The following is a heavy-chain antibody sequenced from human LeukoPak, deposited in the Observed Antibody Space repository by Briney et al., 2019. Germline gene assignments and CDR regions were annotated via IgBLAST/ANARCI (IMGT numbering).Heavy chain of an antibody. CDR1: NFTFKAYN. D-gene: IGHD4-11*01. CDR3: ARDWGYGYSDQ. Sequence: GGSLRLSCVAYNFTFKAYNMNWVRQAAGKGLEWISYITYSSNTISYADSVRGRFSVSRDNDKDAVYLQLNSPTDEDTAIYYCARDWGYGYSDQWGQGTLVTVSS. CDR2: ITYSSNTI. V-gene: IGHV3-48*02. J-gene: IGHJ4*02.